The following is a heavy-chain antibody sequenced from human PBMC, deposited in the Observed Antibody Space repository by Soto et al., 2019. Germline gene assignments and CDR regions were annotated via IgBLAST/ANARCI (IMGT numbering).Heavy chain of an antibody. CDR1: GGSISSGGYY. CDR2: IYYSGST. CDR3: ARTRDNNINYYYALDV. Sequence: SETLSLTCTVSGGSISSGGYYWSWIRQHPGKGLEWIGYIYYSGSTYYNPSLKSRVTISLDTSNDQSSLKLSSVTAADTAVYYCARTRDNNINYYYALDVWGPGTTVTVSS. D-gene: IGHD1-20*01. J-gene: IGHJ6*02. V-gene: IGHV4-31*03.